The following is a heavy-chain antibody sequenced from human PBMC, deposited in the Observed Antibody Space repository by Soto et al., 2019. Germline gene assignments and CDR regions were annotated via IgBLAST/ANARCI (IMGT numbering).Heavy chain of an antibody. Sequence: GGSLRLSCAASGFTFSSYAMHWVRQAPGKGLEWVAVISYDGSNKYYADSVKGRFTISRDNSKNTLYLQMNSLRAEDTAVYYCARSPHFYGSGSYLNYYYYYGMDVWGQGTTVTVSS. CDR1: GFTFSSYA. CDR3: ARSPHFYGSGSYLNYYYYYGMDV. V-gene: IGHV3-30-3*01. J-gene: IGHJ6*02. D-gene: IGHD3-10*01. CDR2: ISYDGSNK.